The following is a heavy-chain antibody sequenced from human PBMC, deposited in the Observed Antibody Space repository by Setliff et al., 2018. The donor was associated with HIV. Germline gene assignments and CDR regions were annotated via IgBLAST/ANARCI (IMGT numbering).Heavy chain of an antibody. J-gene: IGHJ6*03. Sequence: PSETLSLTCAVSGYSISSGYYWGWIRQPPGKGLEWIGSIYHSGSTYYNPSLKSRVTISVDTSKNQFSLKLSSVTAADTAVYYCARLDYSNYYSYYIDVWGEGTMVTVSS. D-gene: IGHD4-4*01. CDR2: IYHSGST. CDR1: GYSISSGYY. CDR3: ARLDYSNYYSYYIDV. V-gene: IGHV4-38-2*01.